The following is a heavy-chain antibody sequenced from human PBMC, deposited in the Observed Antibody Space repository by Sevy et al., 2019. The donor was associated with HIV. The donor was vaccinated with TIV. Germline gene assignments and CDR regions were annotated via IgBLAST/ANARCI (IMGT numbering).Heavy chain of an antibody. Sequence: GGSLRLSCVVSGFSVSSNYMSWVRQAPGKGLEWVSNIYSDGRTYDADSVRGRFTISRDTSKNTVYLEMKSLGAEDTAVYYCTREDIVLGEDNYYGMDVWGHGTTVTVSS. CDR2: IYSDGRT. CDR3: TREDIVLGEDNYYGMDV. CDR1: GFSVSSNY. V-gene: IGHV3-53*01. J-gene: IGHJ6*02. D-gene: IGHD2-15*01.